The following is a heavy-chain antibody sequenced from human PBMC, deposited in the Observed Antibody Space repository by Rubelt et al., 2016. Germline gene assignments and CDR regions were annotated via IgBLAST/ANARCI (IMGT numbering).Heavy chain of an antibody. J-gene: IGHJ4*02. CDR1: GYTLTELS. V-gene: IGHV1-24*01. D-gene: IGHD2-2*01. Sequence: QVQLVQSGAEVKKPGASVKVSCKVSGYTLTELSMHWVRQAPVKGLEWMGGFDPEDGETIYAQKFQGRVTMTEETSTDTAYMELSSLRSEDTAVYYCARDGSPGGYCSSTSCRNFDYWGQGTLVTVSS. CDR3: ARDGSPGGYCSSTSCRNFDY. CDR2: FDPEDGET.